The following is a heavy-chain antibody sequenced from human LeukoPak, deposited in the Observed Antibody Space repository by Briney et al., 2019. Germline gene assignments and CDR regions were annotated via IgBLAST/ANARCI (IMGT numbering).Heavy chain of an antibody. D-gene: IGHD3-10*01. J-gene: IGHJ4*02. Sequence: ASVKVSCKASGYTFTSYDINWVRQATGQGLEWMGWMNPNSGNTGYAQKFQGRVAMTRNTSISTAYMELSSLRSEDTAVYYCAEAPNYYGSGSYGESWGQGTLVTVSS. CDR3: AEAPNYYGSGSYGES. CDR1: GYTFTSYD. CDR2: MNPNSGNT. V-gene: IGHV1-8*01.